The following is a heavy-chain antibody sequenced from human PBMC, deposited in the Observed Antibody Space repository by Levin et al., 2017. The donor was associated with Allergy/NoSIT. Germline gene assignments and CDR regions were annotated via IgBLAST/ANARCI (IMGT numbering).Heavy chain of an antibody. V-gene: IGHV1-2*06. CDR3: ARDSSPLEAADYYDYGMDV. CDR1: GYTFTGYY. CDR2: INPNSGGT. J-gene: IGHJ6*02. D-gene: IGHD1-1*01. Sequence: VASVKVSCKASGYTFTGYYMHWVRQAPGQGLEWMGRINPNSGGTNYAQKFQGRVTMTRDTSISTAYMELSRLRSDDTAVYYCARDSSPLEAADYYDYGMDVWGQGTTVTVSS.